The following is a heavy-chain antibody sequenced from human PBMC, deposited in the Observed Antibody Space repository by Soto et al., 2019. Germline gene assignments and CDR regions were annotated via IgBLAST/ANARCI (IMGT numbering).Heavy chain of an antibody. V-gene: IGHV3-23*01. CDR1: AFTFSNYA. Sequence: PGGSLRLSCAASAFTFSNYAMNWVRQAPGKGREWVSGISGGSGDSTFYADSVKGRFTISRDNSKNTLHLQMNSLRTEDTAVYYCAKPQPSWTTQDAFDCWGQGTRVTVAS. CDR2: ISGGSGDST. D-gene: IGHD1-1*01. J-gene: IGHJ4*02. CDR3: AKPQPSWTTQDAFDC.